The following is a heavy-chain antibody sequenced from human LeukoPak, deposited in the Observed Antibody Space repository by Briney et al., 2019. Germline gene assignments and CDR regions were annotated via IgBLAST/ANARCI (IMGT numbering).Heavy chain of an antibody. Sequence: SETLSLTCAVYGGSFSGYYWSWIRKPPGKGLEWIGEINHSGSTNYNPSLKSRVTISVDTSKNQFSLKLSSVTAADTAVYYCARTYYYDSSGYSGSDAFDIWGQGTMVTVSS. CDR2: INHSGST. J-gene: IGHJ3*02. V-gene: IGHV4-34*01. CDR3: ARTYYYDSSGYSGSDAFDI. CDR1: GGSFSGYY. D-gene: IGHD3-22*01.